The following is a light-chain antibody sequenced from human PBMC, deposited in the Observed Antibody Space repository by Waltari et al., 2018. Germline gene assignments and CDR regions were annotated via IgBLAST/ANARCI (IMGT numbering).Light chain of an antibody. CDR3: CSYIGIWL. Sequence: QSALTQPRSVSGSPGQSVAISCTGTSSDVGDYKYVSWYQQHPGKAPKLMIYDVSKRPAGGPDRFSGSKAGNTASLTISGLQVEDEADYYCCSYIGIWLFGGGTKLTVL. CDR1: SSDVGDYKY. CDR2: DVS. J-gene: IGLJ3*02. V-gene: IGLV2-11*01.